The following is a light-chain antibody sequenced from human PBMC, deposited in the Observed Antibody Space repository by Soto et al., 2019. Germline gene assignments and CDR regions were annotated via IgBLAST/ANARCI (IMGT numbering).Light chain of an antibody. CDR3: QQSYSTPRT. J-gene: IGKJ1*01. V-gene: IGKV1-39*01. CDR2: AAS. CDR1: QSISSY. Sequence: DIQMTQSPSSLSASVGDRVTITCRASQSISSYLNWYQQKPGKAPKLLIYAASSLQSGVTSRFRGCGSGTDFTLTISSLQPEDFATYYCQQSYSTPRTFGQGTKVEIK.